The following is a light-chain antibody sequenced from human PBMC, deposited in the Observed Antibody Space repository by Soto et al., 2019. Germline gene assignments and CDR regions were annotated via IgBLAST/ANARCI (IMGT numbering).Light chain of an antibody. Sequence: QSALAQPPSASGSPGQSVTISCTGTSSDVGDYHSVSWYQQHPGKAPKLMIYEVTKRPSGVPDRFSGSKSGNTASLTVSGLQAEDEADYYCSSYAGRTNVVFGGGTKLTVL. V-gene: IGLV2-8*01. CDR2: EVT. J-gene: IGLJ2*01. CDR1: SSDVGDYHS. CDR3: SSYAGRTNVV.